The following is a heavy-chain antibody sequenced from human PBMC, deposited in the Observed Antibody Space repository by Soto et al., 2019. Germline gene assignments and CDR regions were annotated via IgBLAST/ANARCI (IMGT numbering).Heavy chain of an antibody. CDR3: ARAKSIAARSPGFGP. J-gene: IGHJ5*02. CDR1: GGSISSSSYY. CDR2: IYYSGST. Sequence: ASETLSLTCTASGGSISSSSYYWGWIRQPPGKGLEWIGSIYYSGSTYYNPSLKSRVTISVDTSKNQFSLKLSSVTAADTAVYYCARAKSIAARSPGFGPWGQGTLVTVS. D-gene: IGHD6-6*01. V-gene: IGHV4-39*01.